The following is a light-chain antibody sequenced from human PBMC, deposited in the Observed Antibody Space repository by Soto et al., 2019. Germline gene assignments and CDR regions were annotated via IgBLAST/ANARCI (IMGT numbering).Light chain of an antibody. CDR3: QQYNDWPWT. V-gene: IGKV3-15*01. Sequence: EIVMTQSPATLSVSPGERATLSCRASQSVSSNLAWYQQKPGQAPRLLIHGASTRATGIPARFSGSGSGTELTITINRLQSEDFAVYYCQQYNDWPWTFGQGTKVEIK. J-gene: IGKJ1*01. CDR2: GAS. CDR1: QSVSSN.